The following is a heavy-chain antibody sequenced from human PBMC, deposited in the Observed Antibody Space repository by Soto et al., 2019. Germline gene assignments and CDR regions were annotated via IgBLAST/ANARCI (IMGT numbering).Heavy chain of an antibody. J-gene: IGHJ4*02. V-gene: IGHV3-30-3*01. D-gene: IGHD1-1*01. CDR2: ISSDGSNR. CDR3: AKAPWNLAHTHYFDF. Sequence: QVQLVESGGGMVQPGRSLRLSCAASGFIFSSYAMHWVRQAPGKGLEWVAVISSDGSNRYYADSVGGRFTISRDNSENTVYLHMSSLTGDDTAVFYCAKAPWNLAHTHYFDFWGQGTLVTVSS. CDR1: GFIFSSYA.